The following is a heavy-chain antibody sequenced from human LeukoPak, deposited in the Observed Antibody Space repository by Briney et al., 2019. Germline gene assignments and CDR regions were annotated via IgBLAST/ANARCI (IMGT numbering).Heavy chain of an antibody. J-gene: IGHJ5*02. CDR2: INAGNGNT. CDR3: ARAPVTTPWFDP. CDR1: GYTFTSYA. Sequence: ASVKVSCEASGYTFTSYAMHWVRQAPGQRLEWMGWINAGNGNTKYSQKFQGRVTITRDTSASTAYMELSSLRSEDTAVYYCARAPVTTPWFDPWGQGTLVTVSS. V-gene: IGHV1-3*01. D-gene: IGHD4-17*01.